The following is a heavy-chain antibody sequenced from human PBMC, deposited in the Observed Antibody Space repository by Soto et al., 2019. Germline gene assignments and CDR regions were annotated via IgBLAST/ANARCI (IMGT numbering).Heavy chain of an antibody. CDR2: IYPGDSDT. CDR1: GYSFTSYW. J-gene: IGHJ4*02. D-gene: IGHD3-3*01. Sequence: GESLKISCKGSGYSFTSYWIGWVRQMPGKGLEWMGIIYPGDSDTRYSPSFQGQVTISADKSISTAYLQWSSLKASDAAMYYCARRVFYDFWSGYYFDYWGQGTLVTVSS. V-gene: IGHV5-51*01. CDR3: ARRVFYDFWSGYYFDY.